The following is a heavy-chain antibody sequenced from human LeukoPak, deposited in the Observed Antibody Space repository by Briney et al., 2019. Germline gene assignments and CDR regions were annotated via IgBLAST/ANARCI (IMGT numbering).Heavy chain of an antibody. CDR2: INPNSGDT. V-gene: IGHV1-2*05. CDR3: ARERIAAAGSIDVFDI. J-gene: IGHJ3*02. Sequence: ASVKVSCKASGYTFTGYYVHWVRQAPGQGLEWMGRINPNSGDTNYAQKFQGRVTMTRDTSISTAYMELSRLTSDDTVVYYCARERIAAAGSIDVFDIWGQGTMVTVSS. CDR1: GYTFTGYY. D-gene: IGHD6-13*01.